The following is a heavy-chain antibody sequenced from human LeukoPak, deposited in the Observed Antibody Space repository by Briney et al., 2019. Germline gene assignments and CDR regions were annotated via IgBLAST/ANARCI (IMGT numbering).Heavy chain of an antibody. D-gene: IGHD3-22*01. CDR3: ARVTGYMIEDYFDY. CDR2: INHSGST. J-gene: IGHJ4*02. CDR1: GGSFSGYY. V-gene: IGHV4-34*01. Sequence: PSETLSLTCAVYGGSFSGYYWSWIRQPPGKGLEWIGEINHSGSTNYNPSLKSRVTISVDTSKDQFSLRLSSVTAADTAVYYCARVTGYMIEDYFDYWGQGTLVTVSS.